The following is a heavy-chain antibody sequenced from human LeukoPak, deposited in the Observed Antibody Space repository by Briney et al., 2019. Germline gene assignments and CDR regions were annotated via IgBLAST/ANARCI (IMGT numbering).Heavy chain of an antibody. Sequence: GGSLRLSCAASGFXFSSYWMSWVRQAPGKGLEWVANIKQDGSEKYYVDSVKGRYTISRDNAKNSLYLQMNSLRAEDTAVYYCARGYSSFDYWGQGTLVTVSS. CDR1: GFXFSSYW. CDR2: IKQDGSEK. CDR3: ARGYSSFDY. J-gene: IGHJ4*02. D-gene: IGHD5-18*01. V-gene: IGHV3-7*04.